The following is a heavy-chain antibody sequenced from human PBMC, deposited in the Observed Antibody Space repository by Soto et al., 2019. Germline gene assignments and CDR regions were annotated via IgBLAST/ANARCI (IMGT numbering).Heavy chain of an antibody. J-gene: IGHJ3*02. CDR3: ARSTYCGGDCYHDAFDI. CDR2: IIPIFGTA. V-gene: IGHV1-69*13. CDR1: GGTFSSYA. D-gene: IGHD2-21*02. Sequence: ASVKVSCKASGGTFSSYAISWVRQAPGQGIEWMGGIIPIFGTANYAQKFQGRVTITADESTSTAYMELSSLRSEDTAVYYCARSTYCGGDCYHDAFDIWGQGTMVTVSS.